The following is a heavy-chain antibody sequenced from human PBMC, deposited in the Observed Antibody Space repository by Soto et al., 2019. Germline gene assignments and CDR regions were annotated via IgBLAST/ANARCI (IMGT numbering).Heavy chain of an antibody. CDR3: ATGARYCSGGSCYPDD. V-gene: IGHV1-69*06. D-gene: IGHD2-15*01. CDR1: GGTISTNV. Sequence: QVQLMQSGAEVKKPGSSVKVSCKASGGTISTNVISWVRQAPGQGLEWMGEIMPIFAAPNNAQKFQGRLTNTDDTSTTTGYMELSSLTSEYTAVYFCATGARYCSGGSCYPDDWGQGTLVIVSS. CDR2: IMPIFAAP. J-gene: IGHJ4*02.